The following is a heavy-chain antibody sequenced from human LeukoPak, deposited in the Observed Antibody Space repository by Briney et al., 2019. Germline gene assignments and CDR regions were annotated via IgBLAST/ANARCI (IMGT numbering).Heavy chain of an antibody. V-gene: IGHV3-30*04. CDR3: AKEYFDWLSPFQH. Sequence: PGGSLRLSCAASGFTFSSYAMHWVRQAPGKGLEWVAVISYDGSNKYYADSVKGRFTISRDNSKNTLYLQMSSLRAEDTAVYYCAKEYFDWLSPFQHWGQGTLVTVSS. CDR1: GFTFSSYA. J-gene: IGHJ1*01. D-gene: IGHD3-9*01. CDR2: ISYDGSNK.